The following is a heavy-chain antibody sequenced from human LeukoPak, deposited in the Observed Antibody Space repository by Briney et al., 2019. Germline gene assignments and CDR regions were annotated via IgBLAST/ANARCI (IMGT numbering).Heavy chain of an antibody. D-gene: IGHD3-22*01. V-gene: IGHV1-2*06. Sequence: ASVKVSCKASGYTFTGYYMHWVRQAPGQGLEWMGRINPNSGGTNYAQKFQGRVTMTRGTSISTAYMELSRLRSDDTAVYYCARGGYYYDSSGPSGNAFDIWGQGTMVTVSS. J-gene: IGHJ3*02. CDR1: GYTFTGYY. CDR3: ARGGYYYDSSGPSGNAFDI. CDR2: INPNSGGT.